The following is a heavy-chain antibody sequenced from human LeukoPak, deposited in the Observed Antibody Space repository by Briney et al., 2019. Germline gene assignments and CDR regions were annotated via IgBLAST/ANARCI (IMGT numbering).Heavy chain of an antibody. CDR2: IWYDGSNK. CDR3: ARDHSSGWYSDYFDY. J-gene: IGHJ4*02. Sequence: PGGSLRLSCTASGFTLGGYWMHWVRQAPGKGLEWVAVIWYDGSNKYYADSVKGRFTISRDNSKNTLYLQMNGLRAEDTAVYYCARDHSSGWYSDYFDYWGQGTLVTVSS. V-gene: IGHV3-33*08. CDR1: GFTLGGYW. D-gene: IGHD6-19*01.